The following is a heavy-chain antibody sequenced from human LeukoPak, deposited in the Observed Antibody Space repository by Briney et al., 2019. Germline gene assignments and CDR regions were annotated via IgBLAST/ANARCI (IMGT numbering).Heavy chain of an antibody. V-gene: IGHV3-48*03. CDR2: ISSSGSTI. CDR3: ATGVTMVVGASGQ. D-gene: IGHD3-22*01. J-gene: IGHJ4*02. CDR1: GFTFSSYE. Sequence: PGGPLRLSCAASGFTFSSYEINWVRQPPGKGLWWVSYISSSGSTIYYADSVNGRFTISRENPKNSRYLQMNSLRTYDTAVYYCATGVTMVVGASGQWGQGTLVTVSS.